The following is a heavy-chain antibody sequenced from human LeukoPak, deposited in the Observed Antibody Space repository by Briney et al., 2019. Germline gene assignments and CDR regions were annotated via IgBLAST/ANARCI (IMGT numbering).Heavy chain of an antibody. CDR3: ASILDSSGYWSWFDP. Sequence: ASVKVSCKASGGTFSSYAISWVRQALGQGLEWMGGIIPIFGTANYAQKFQGRVTITTDESTSTAYMELSSLRSEDTAVYYCASILDSSGYWSWFDPWGQGTLVTVSS. D-gene: IGHD3-22*01. V-gene: IGHV1-69*05. J-gene: IGHJ5*02. CDR1: GGTFSSYA. CDR2: IIPIFGTA.